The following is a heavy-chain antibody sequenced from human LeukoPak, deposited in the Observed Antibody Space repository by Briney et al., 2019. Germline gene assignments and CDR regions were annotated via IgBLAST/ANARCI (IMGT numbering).Heavy chain of an antibody. J-gene: IGHJ4*02. CDR3: ARVEEGYYDSSGYPGYYFDY. CDR2: IYYSGST. V-gene: IGHV4-30-4*01. CDR1: GGSISSGDYY. D-gene: IGHD3-22*01. Sequence: SETLSLTCTVSGGSISSGDYYWSWIRQPPGKGLEWIGYIYYSGSTYYNPSLKSRVTISVDTSKNQFSLKLSSVTAADTAVYYCARVEEGYYDSSGYPGYYFDYWGQRTLVTVSS.